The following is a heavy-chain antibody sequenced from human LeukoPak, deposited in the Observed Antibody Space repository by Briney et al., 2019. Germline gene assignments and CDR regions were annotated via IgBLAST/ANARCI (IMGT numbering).Heavy chain of an antibody. V-gene: IGHV1-69*05. CDR1: GGTFSSYA. D-gene: IGHD6-19*01. CDR2: IIPIFGTA. Sequence: SVKVSCKASGGTFSSYAISWVRQAPGQGLEWMGGIIPIFGTANYAQKLQGRVTMTTDTSTSTAYMELRSLRSDDTAVYYCARVERGIAVLNWFDPWGQGTLVTVSS. CDR3: ARVERGIAVLNWFDP. J-gene: IGHJ5*02.